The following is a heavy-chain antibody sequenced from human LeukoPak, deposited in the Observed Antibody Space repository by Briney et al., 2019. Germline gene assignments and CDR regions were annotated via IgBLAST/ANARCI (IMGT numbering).Heavy chain of an antibody. D-gene: IGHD3-16*01. CDR2: ISATGDGT. V-gene: IGHV3-23*01. Sequence: PGASLRLSCAASGFTLSSYAMSWVRQTPGKGLDWVSTISATGDGTVYADSVKGRFTISRDNAKNTLYLQMNSLRDEDTAVYYCAREEGNSYEINWFDPWGQGTLVTVSS. CDR3: AREEGNSYEINWFDP. J-gene: IGHJ5*02. CDR1: GFTLSSYA.